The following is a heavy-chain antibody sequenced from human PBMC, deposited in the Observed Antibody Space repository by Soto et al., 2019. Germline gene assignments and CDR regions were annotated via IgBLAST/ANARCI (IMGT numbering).Heavy chain of an antibody. J-gene: IGHJ4*02. CDR1: GGSISSGGYY. Sequence: PSETLSLTCTVSGGSISSGGYYWSWIRQPPGEALEWIGHIHYSGSTYYNASLKSRLTVSMDTSNNQFSLNLNSVTAADTAVYYGSRDQSALRYFDYWGQGILVTVSS. CDR3: SRDQSALRYFDY. CDR2: IHYSGST. V-gene: IGHV4-30-4*08.